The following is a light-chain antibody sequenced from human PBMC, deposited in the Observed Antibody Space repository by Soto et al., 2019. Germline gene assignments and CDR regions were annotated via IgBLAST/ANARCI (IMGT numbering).Light chain of an antibody. J-gene: IGLJ2*01. CDR1: SGHSDYP. CDR2: VNSDGSH. V-gene: IGLV4-69*02. Sequence: QPVLSQSPSASASLGASVKLTCTLWSGHSDYPIAWHQHQPEKGPRFLMRVNSDGSHNKGDGIPDRFSGSSSGPERYLIISSLQSEDETDYYCQTWVTGIVIFGGGTKLTVL. CDR3: QTWVTGIVI.